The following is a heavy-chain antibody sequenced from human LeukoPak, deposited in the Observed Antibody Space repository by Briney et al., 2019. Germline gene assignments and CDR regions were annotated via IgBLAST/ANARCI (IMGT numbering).Heavy chain of an antibody. V-gene: IGHV4-59*08. CDR2: IYCSGST. Sequence: SETLSLTCTVSGGSISNYYWSWIRQPPGKGLEWIGYIYCSGSTNYNPSLKSRVTISVDTSKNQFSLKLSSVTAADTAVYYCARHGFACPFDYWGQGTLVTVSS. CDR1: GGSISNYY. CDR3: ARHGFACPFDY. J-gene: IGHJ4*02. D-gene: IGHD2-21*01.